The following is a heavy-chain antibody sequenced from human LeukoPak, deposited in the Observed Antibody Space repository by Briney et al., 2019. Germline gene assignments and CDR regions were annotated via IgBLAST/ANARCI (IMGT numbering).Heavy chain of an antibody. CDR2: IYNSGST. CDR1: GGSVSGGSYY. J-gene: IGHJ4*02. CDR3: ARGDTKTDYVWGDYRYNGYYFDF. V-gene: IGHV4-61*01. D-gene: IGHD3-16*02. Sequence: SETLSLICVVSGGSVSGGSYYWSWIRQAPGKGLDWIGSIYNSGSTNYNPSLRSRVTISADTSKSQFSLKLSSVTAVDTAVYYCARGDTKTDYVWGDYRYNGYYFDFWAREPWSSSPQ.